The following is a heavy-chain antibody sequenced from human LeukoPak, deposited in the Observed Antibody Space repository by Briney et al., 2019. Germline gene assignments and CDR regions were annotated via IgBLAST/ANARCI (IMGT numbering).Heavy chain of an antibody. CDR1: GFTFNTYW. CDR2: ISYDGTRI. J-gene: IGHJ4*02. V-gene: IGHV3-74*01. D-gene: IGHD3-22*01. CDR3: AREVRDYYDNSGRNLEY. Sequence: GGSLRLSCAASGFTFNTYWMHWVRQAPGEGLVWVSRISYDGTRIYYADSVKGRFTVSRDNAKNTLYLQLDSLRAEDTAVYYCAREVRDYYDNSGRNLEYWGQGSLATVSS.